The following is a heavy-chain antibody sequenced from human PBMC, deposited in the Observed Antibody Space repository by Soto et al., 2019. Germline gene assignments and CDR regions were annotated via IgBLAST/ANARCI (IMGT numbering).Heavy chain of an antibody. CDR2: ISFDGNNK. D-gene: IGHD3-9*01. J-gene: IGHJ6*02. CDR1: GFTFRSYA. CDR3: ARDRLFESNTFYYNSGMDV. V-gene: IGHV3-30-3*01. Sequence: QVQLVESGGGVVQPGMSLRLSCAASGFTFRSYAMHWVRQAPGKGLEWVAVISFDGNNKYYADSVKGRFTISRDNSKNTLYLQMSSLRPADTAVYYCARDRLFESNTFYYNSGMDVWGQGTTVTVSS.